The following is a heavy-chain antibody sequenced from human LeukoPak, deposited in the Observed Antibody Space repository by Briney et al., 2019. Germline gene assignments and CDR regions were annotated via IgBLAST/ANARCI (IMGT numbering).Heavy chain of an antibody. V-gene: IGHV4-34*01. Sequence: PSETLSLTCAVYGGSFSGYYRSWIRQPPGKGLEWIGEINHSGSTNYNPSLKSRVTISVDTSKNQFSLKLSSVTAADTAVYYCARGTGYYGSGSPFDYWGQGTLVTVSS. CDR1: GGSFSGYY. J-gene: IGHJ4*02. CDR3: ARGTGYYGSGSPFDY. D-gene: IGHD3-10*01. CDR2: INHSGST.